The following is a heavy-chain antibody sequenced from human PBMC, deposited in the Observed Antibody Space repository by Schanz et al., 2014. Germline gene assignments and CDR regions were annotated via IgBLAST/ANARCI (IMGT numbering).Heavy chain of an antibody. J-gene: IGHJ4*02. CDR1: GFTFSSYD. V-gene: IGHV3-13*04. D-gene: IGHD6-19*01. Sequence: VQLVESGGGVAQPGRSLRLSCAASGFTFSSYDMHWVRQVTGKGLEWVSGIGTAGDTYYPDSVKGRFTISRENAQNSLFLQLNTLRAADAAGYYCARVVGSGWHYFDLWGQGTLVTVSS. CDR3: ARVVGSGWHYFDL. CDR2: IGTAGDT.